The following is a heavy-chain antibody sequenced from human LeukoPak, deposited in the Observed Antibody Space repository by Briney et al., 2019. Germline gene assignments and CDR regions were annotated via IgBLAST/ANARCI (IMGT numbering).Heavy chain of an antibody. CDR3: AKGFYYYDSSGHLDY. Sequence: GGSLRLSCAASGFTFSSYAMHWVRQAPGKGLEWVAVISYDGSNKYYADSVKGRFTISRDNSKNTLYLQMNSLRAEDMALYYCAKGFYYYDSSGHLDYWGQGTLVTVSS. V-gene: IGHV3-30-3*01. CDR1: GFTFSSYA. D-gene: IGHD3-22*01. CDR2: ISYDGSNK. J-gene: IGHJ4*02.